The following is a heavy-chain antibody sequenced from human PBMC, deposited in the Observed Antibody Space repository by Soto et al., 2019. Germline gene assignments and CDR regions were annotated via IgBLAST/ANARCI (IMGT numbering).Heavy chain of an antibody. CDR3: AREGPPGFGCSGANCYSGSMDV. Sequence: GGSLRLSCAASGFTFSSYGMHWVRQAPGKGLEWVAVIWYDGSNKYYADSVKGRFIISRDNSKNTLSVQMNSLRAEDTAVYYCAREGPPGFGCSGANCYSGSMDVWGQGITVTVSS. J-gene: IGHJ6*02. CDR1: GFTFSSYG. V-gene: IGHV3-33*01. CDR2: IWYDGSNK. D-gene: IGHD2-15*01.